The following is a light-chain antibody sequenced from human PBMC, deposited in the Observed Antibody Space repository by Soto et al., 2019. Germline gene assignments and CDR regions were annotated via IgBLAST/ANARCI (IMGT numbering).Light chain of an antibody. Sequence: DIQMTQSPSSLSASVGDRVTITCRASQSISTYLNWYQQKSGNAPKLLIYDVSTLQTGVPSRFSGSGSGTEFTLSISSLQPEDFAPYYCQQRYISPRTFGQGTKEEIK. J-gene: IGKJ1*01. CDR1: QSISTY. CDR2: DVS. CDR3: QQRYISPRT. V-gene: IGKV1-39*01.